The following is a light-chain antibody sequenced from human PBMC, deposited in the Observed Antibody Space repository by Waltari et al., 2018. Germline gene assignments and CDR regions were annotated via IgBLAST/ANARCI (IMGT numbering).Light chain of an antibody. Sequence: DIQMTQSPSSLSASVGDRVTVTCRVSQAISKELSWYQQKPGKAPTFLIYAASSLQTGVSSRFSGSGSGTDFTLTISSLQPEDVATYYCQQDYTTPWTFGRGTKVEIK. V-gene: IGKV1-27*01. J-gene: IGKJ1*01. CDR1: QAISKE. CDR3: QQDYTTPWT. CDR2: AAS.